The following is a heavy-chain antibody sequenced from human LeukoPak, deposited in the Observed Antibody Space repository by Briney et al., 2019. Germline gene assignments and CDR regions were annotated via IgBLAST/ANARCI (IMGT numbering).Heavy chain of an antibody. CDR1: GFTFTSYA. CDR2: ISAGGGGT. D-gene: IGHD1-1*01. J-gene: IGHJ3*02. Sequence: PGGSLRLSCAASGFTFTSYAMGWVRQALGKGLEWVSGISAGGGGTYYADSVKGRFTISRDNSKNTLYLQMNSLRAEDTAVYYCSKLWSTSRGAFDIWGQGTMVTVSS. V-gene: IGHV3-23*01. CDR3: SKLWSTSRGAFDI.